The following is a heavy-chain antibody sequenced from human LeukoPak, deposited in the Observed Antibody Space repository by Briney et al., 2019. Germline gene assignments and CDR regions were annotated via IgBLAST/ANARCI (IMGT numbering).Heavy chain of an antibody. CDR3: ATVAKYVDTAMVDYFDY. CDR2: FDPEDGET. D-gene: IGHD5-18*01. CDR1: GYTLTELC. V-gene: IGHV1-24*01. Sequence: ASVKVSCKVSGYTLTELCMHWVRQAPGKGLEWMGGFDPEDGETIYAQKFQGRVTMTEDTSTDTAYVELSSLRSEDTAVYYCATVAKYVDTAMVDYFDYWGQGTLVTVSS. J-gene: IGHJ4*02.